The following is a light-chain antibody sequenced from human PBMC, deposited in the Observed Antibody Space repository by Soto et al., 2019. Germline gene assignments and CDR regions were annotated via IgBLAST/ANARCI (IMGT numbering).Light chain of an antibody. Sequence: DIQMTQSPSSLSGSVGDRVTIPCRASQTISSWLAWYQQKPGKAPKLLIYKASTLKSGVPSRFSGSGSGTEFTLTICSLQPDDFATYYCQHYNSYSEAYGQGTKVDIK. CDR3: QHYNSYSEA. CDR1: QTISSW. J-gene: IGKJ1*01. CDR2: KAS. V-gene: IGKV1-5*03.